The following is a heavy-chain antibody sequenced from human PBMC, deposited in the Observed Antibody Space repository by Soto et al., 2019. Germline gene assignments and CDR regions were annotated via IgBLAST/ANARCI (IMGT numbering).Heavy chain of an antibody. CDR3: AKDTLSYYYGSGGPDDYYYYGMDV. CDR2: ISYDGSNK. V-gene: IGHV3-30-3*01. J-gene: IGHJ6*02. D-gene: IGHD3-10*01. CDR1: GFTFSSYA. Sequence: PGGSLRLSCAASGFTFSSYAMHWVRQAPGKGLEWVAVISYDGSNKYYADSVKGRFTISRDNSKNTLYLQMNSLRAEDTAVYYCAKDTLSYYYGSGGPDDYYYYGMDVWGQGTTVTVSS.